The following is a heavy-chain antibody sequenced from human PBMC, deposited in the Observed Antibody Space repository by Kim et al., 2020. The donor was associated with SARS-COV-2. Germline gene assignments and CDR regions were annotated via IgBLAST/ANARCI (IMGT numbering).Heavy chain of an antibody. CDR3: ARSMVVAAARRNDAFDI. CDR1: GYTFTYRY. D-gene: IGHD2-15*01. Sequence: SVKVSCKASGYTFTYRYLHWVRQAPGQALEWMGWITPFNGNTNYAQKFQDRVTITRDRSMSTAYMELSSLRSEDTAMYYCARSMVVAAARRNDAFDIWGQGTMVTVSS. J-gene: IGHJ3*02. V-gene: IGHV1-45*02. CDR2: ITPFNGNT.